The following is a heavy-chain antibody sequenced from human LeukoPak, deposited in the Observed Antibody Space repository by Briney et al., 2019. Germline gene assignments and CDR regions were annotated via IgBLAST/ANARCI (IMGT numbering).Heavy chain of an antibody. D-gene: IGHD5-24*01. CDR2: ISGSGGST. Sequence: PGGSLRLFCAASGFTFSSYAMSWVRQAPGKGLEWVSAISGSGGSTYYADSVKGRFTISRDNSKNTLCLQMNSLRAEDTAVYYCAKDVHPVSGDGYTNYYYYGVDVWGQGTTVTVSS. CDR1: GFTFSSYA. J-gene: IGHJ6*02. CDR3: AKDVHPVSGDGYTNYYYYGVDV. V-gene: IGHV3-23*01.